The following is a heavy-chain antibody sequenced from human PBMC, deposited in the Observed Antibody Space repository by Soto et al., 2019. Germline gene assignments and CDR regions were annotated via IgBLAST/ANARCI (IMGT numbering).Heavy chain of an antibody. J-gene: IGHJ4*02. CDR1: GFTFSSYA. CDR3: AKQGGSSGWWYFDY. V-gene: IGHV3-23*01. D-gene: IGHD6-19*01. CDR2: MSGSGAYI. Sequence: EMQLLESGGGLVQPGGSLRLSCAAAGFTFSSYAMSWVRQAAGKGLEWVSAMSGSGAYIHYADSVKGLFTIYRKHSKNTLYLQMNSLRAEDTAIYYCAKQGGSSGWWYFDYWGQGTLVTVSS.